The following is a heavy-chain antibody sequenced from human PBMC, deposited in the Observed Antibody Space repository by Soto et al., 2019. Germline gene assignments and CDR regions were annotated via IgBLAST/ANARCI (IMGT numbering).Heavy chain of an antibody. CDR2: ISYDGSNK. J-gene: IGHJ5*02. Sequence: PRLSCAASGFTFSSYGMHWVRQAPGKGLEWVAVISYDGSNKYYADSVKGRFTISRDNSKNTLYLQMNSLRAEDTAVYYCARDFANYYDSSGSRRWFDPWGQGTLVTVSS. CDR1: GFTFSSYG. CDR3: ARDFANYYDSSGSRRWFDP. D-gene: IGHD3-22*01. V-gene: IGHV3-30*03.